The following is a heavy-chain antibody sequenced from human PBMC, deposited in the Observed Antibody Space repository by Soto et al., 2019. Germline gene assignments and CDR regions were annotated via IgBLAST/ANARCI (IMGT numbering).Heavy chain of an antibody. CDR3: RTQWLD. Sequence: EVQLVESGGRLVKPGGSLRLSCAASGLIFSNAWMSWVRQAPGKGLEWVGLIKKKADGGTAVYAAPLKGRFTISRDDSKNPLYLEMSSLKTEDTAVYYCRTQWLDWGQGTLVTVSS. J-gene: IGHJ4*02. CDR2: IKKKADGGTA. CDR1: GLIFSNAW. V-gene: IGHV3-15*01. D-gene: IGHD6-19*01.